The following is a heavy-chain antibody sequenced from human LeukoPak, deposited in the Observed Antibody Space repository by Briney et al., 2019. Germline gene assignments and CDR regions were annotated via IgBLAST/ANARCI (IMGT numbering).Heavy chain of an antibody. CDR1: GGSISSYY. Sequence: SETLSLTCTVSGGSISSYYWSWIRQPPGKGLEWSGYIYYRWSTNYNPSLKSRVTISVDTSKNQFSLKLSSVTAADTAVYYCARTTEGYCRGRSCYSYYYYMDVWGKGTTVTVSS. CDR3: ARTTEGYCRGRSCYSYYYYMDV. V-gene: IGHV4-59*01. D-gene: IGHD2-15*01. J-gene: IGHJ6*03. CDR2: IYYRWST.